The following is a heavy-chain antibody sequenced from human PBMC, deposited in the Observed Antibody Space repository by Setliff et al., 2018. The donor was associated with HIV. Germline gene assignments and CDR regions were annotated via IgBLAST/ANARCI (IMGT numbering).Heavy chain of an antibody. CDR2: IYINGIT. CDR1: SDSLSSHY. CDR3: AREFDWSGFFDY. J-gene: IGHJ4*02. D-gene: IGHD3-3*01. Sequence: SETLSLTCTVSSDSLSSHYWSWIRQPPGKGLEWVGHIYINGITNYSPSLESRVTISVDTSKKQFSLKLSSVTAADTAVYYCAREFDWSGFFDYWGQGTLVTVSS. V-gene: IGHV4-4*08.